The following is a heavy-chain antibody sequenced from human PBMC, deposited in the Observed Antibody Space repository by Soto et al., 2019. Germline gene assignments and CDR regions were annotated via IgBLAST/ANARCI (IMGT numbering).Heavy chain of an antibody. CDR3: ARGRGPMDV. J-gene: IGHJ6*02. V-gene: IGHV3-30-3*01. CDR2: ISYDGSNK. D-gene: IGHD3-16*01. Sequence: QVQLVESGGGVVQPGRSLRLSCAASGFTFSSYAMHWVRQAPGKGLEWVAVISYDGSNKYYADSVKGRFTISRDNSKNTLYLQMNSLRAEDTGVYYCARGRGPMDVWGQGTTVTVSS. CDR1: GFTFSSYA.